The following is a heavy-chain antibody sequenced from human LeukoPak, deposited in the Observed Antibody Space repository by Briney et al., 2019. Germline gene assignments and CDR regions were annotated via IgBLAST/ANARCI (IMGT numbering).Heavy chain of an antibody. CDR1: GGPISSYY. CDR3: ARGGGWFDP. J-gene: IGHJ5*02. Sequence: SETLSLTCTVSGGPISSYYWSWIRQPPGKGLEWIGYIYYSGSTNYNPSLKSRVTISVDTSKNQFSLKLSSVTAADTAVYYCARGGGWFDPWGQGTLVTVSS. CDR2: IYYSGST. V-gene: IGHV4-59*01.